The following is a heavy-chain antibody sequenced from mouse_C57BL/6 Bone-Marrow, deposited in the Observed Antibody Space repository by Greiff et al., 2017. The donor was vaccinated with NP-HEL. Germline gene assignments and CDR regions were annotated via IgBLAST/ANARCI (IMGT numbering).Heavy chain of an antibody. CDR3: ARPEGLRRGSWFAY. D-gene: IGHD2-4*01. V-gene: IGHV1-72*01. Sequence: QVQLQQPGAELVKPGASVKLSCKASGYTFTSYWMHWVKQRPGRGLEWIGRIDPNSGGTKYNEKFKSKATLTVDKPSSTAYMQRSSLTSEDAAVYYCARPEGLRRGSWFAYWGQGTLVTVSA. CDR1: GYTFTSYW. CDR2: IDPNSGGT. J-gene: IGHJ3*01.